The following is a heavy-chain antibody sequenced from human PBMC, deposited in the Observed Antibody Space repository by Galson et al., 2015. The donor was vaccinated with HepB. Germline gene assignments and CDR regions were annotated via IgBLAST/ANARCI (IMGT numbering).Heavy chain of an antibody. D-gene: IGHD6-19*01. CDR3: ARDQSNGWPPLDY. J-gene: IGHJ4*02. CDR1: GYIFTRYG. CDR2: ISTYSDAT. V-gene: IGHV1-18*01. Sequence: SVKVSCKASGYIFTRYGISWVRQAPGQGLEWMGWISTYSDATNYAQNFQARVTMTKDTSSSTAYMELRSLRYDDTAIYYCARDQSNGWPPLDYRGQGALVTVSS.